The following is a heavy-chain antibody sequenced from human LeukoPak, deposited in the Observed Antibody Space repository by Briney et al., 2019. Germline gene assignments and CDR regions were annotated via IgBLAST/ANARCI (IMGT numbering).Heavy chain of an antibody. Sequence: SETLSLTCAVYGGSFSGYYWSWIRQPPGKGLEWIGEINHSGSTNYNPSLKSRVTISVDTSKNQFSLKLSSVTAADTAVYYCARVSYYYYYMDVWGNGTTVTVSS. CDR2: INHSGST. CDR1: GGSFSGYY. CDR3: ARVSYYYYYMDV. J-gene: IGHJ6*03. V-gene: IGHV4-34*01. D-gene: IGHD3-16*02.